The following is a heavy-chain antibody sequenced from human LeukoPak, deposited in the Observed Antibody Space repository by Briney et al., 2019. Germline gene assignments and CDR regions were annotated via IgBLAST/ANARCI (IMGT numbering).Heavy chain of an antibody. J-gene: IGHJ4*02. V-gene: IGHV3-74*01. D-gene: IGHD3-10*01. CDR3: TTGIGNYYYY. Sequence: GGTLRLSCAASGSTFSRYWMHWVRQAPGKGLVWVSRVKSDGSDTIYADSVKGRFTISRDNAKNTLYLQMDSLRAEDTAVYYCTTGIGNYYYYWGQGTLVTVAS. CDR2: VKSDGSDT. CDR1: GSTFSRYW.